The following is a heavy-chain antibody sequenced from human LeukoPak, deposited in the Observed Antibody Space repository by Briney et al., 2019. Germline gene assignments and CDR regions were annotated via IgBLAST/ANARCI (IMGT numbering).Heavy chain of an antibody. CDR3: ARAPITGGNSRTFDY. J-gene: IGHJ4*02. V-gene: IGHV4-39*07. D-gene: IGHD4-23*01. CDR2: IYYSGST. Sequence: SETLSLTCTVSGGSISSSSYYWGWIRQPPGKGLEWIGSIYYSGSTYYNPSLKSRVTISVDTSKNQFSLKLSSVTAADTAVYYCARAPITGGNSRTFDYWGQGTLVTVSS. CDR1: GGSISSSSYY.